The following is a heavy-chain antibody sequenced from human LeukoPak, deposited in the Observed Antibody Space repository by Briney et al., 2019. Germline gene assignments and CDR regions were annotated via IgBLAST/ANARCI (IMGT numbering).Heavy chain of an antibody. CDR2: ISSSGSTI. Sequence: PGGSLRLSCAASGFTFSSYEMNCVRQSPGKGLEWVSYISSSGSTIYYADSVKGRFTISRDNAKNSLYLQMNSLRAEDTAVYYCARDWDYGAFDYWGQGTLVTVSS. V-gene: IGHV3-48*03. J-gene: IGHJ4*02. CDR1: GFTFSSYE. CDR3: ARDWDYGAFDY. D-gene: IGHD4-17*01.